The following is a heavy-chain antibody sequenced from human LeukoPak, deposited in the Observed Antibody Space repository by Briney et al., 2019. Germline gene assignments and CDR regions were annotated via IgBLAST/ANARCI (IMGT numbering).Heavy chain of an antibody. D-gene: IGHD6-19*01. J-gene: IGHJ4*02. V-gene: IGHV4-39*07. CDR2: IYHSGNT. CDR1: GGPISSYY. Sequence: SEPLSLPCTVSGGPISSYYWGWIRQPPGKGREWIGSIYHSGNTHYHQPLKRRVTISVDTSKNQFSLKLSSVTAADTAVYYCARFIAVSTYYFDYWGQGTLVTVSS. CDR3: ARFIAVSTYYFDY.